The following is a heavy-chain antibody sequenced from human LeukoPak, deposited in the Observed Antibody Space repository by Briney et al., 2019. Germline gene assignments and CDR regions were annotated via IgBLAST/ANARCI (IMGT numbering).Heavy chain of an antibody. CDR1: GGSISSGGYS. J-gene: IGHJ6*02. D-gene: IGHD3-22*01. Sequence: PSETLSLTCAVSGGSISSGGYSWSWIRQPPGKGLEWIGYIYHSGSTYYNPSLKSRVTISVDRSKNQFSLKLSSVTAADTAVYYCARGDHDSSGYTGYYYGMDVWAKGPRSPSP. V-gene: IGHV4-30-2*01. CDR2: IYHSGST. CDR3: ARGDHDSSGYTGYYYGMDV.